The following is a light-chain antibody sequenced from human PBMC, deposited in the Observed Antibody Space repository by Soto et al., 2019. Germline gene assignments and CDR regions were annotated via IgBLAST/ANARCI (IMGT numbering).Light chain of an antibody. CDR3: MQALQSRT. CDR1: QSLLQSNGYNY. CDR2: LGS. J-gene: IGKJ1*01. Sequence: DIVMTQSPLSLPVTPGEPASISCRSSQSLLQSNGYNYLDWYLQKPGQSPQLLIYLGSNRASGVPGRFSGSGSGTDFTLEISRVEAEDVGVYYCMQALQSRTFGQGTKVEIK. V-gene: IGKV2-28*01.